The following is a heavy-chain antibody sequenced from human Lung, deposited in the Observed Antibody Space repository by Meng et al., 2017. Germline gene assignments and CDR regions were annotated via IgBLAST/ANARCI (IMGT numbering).Heavy chain of an antibody. Sequence: QGLSVQAGAGGKKPGSSVKASCKASGGTFSSSAISWVRQAPGQGLEWMGGIIPLFDTTHYAQNFQGRASITADESTRTAYMELSSLRSEDTAVYYCARALGLTTMMTYWGQGTLVTVSS. CDR1: GGTFSSSA. CDR2: IIPLFDTT. V-gene: IGHV1-69*01. J-gene: IGHJ4*02. D-gene: IGHD3-22*01. CDR3: ARALGLTTMMTY.